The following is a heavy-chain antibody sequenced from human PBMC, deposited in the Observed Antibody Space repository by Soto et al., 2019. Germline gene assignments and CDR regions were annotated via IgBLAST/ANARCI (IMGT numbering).Heavy chain of an antibody. J-gene: IGHJ5*02. CDR1: GGSISSGGYY. Sequence: SETLSLTCTVSGGSISSGGYYWSWIRQHPGKGLEWIGYIYYSGSTYYNPSLKSRVTISVDTSKNQFSLKLSSVTAADTAVYYCARELTIFGVVTYNWFDPWGQGTLVTVSS. V-gene: IGHV4-31*03. CDR3: ARELTIFGVVTYNWFDP. CDR2: IYYSGST. D-gene: IGHD3-3*01.